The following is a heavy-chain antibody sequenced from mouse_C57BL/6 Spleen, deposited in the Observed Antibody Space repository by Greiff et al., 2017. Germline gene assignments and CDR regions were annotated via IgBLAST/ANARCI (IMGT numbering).Heavy chain of an antibody. J-gene: IGHJ2*01. CDR1: GYTFTSYW. V-gene: IGHV1-69*01. CDR2: IDPSDSYT. CDR3: ARSRAPLAFDY. Sequence: VQLQQPGAELVMPGASVKLSCKASGYTFTSYWMHWVKQRPGQGLEWIGGIDPSDSYTNYHQKFKGKSTLTVDKSSSTAYMQLSSLTSEDSAVYYCARSRAPLAFDYWGQGTTLTVSS. D-gene: IGHD3-3*01.